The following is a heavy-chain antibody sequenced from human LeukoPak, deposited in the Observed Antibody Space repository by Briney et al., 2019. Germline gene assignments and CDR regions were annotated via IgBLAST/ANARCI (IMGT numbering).Heavy chain of an antibody. CDR3: ARGRSLTTTVTSYAD. J-gene: IGHJ4*02. Sequence: PGGSLRLSCAASGFTFSSYSMSWVRQAPGKGLEWASSISSSSGYIYQPDSVKGRFTISRDNARDSLYLQMNSLRAEDTAIYYCARGRSLTTTVTSYADWGQGTLVTVSS. V-gene: IGHV3-21*01. D-gene: IGHD4-11*01. CDR1: GFTFSSYS. CDR2: ISSSSGYI.